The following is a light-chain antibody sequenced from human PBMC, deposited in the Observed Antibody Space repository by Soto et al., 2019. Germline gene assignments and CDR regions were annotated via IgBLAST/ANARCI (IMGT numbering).Light chain of an antibody. J-gene: IGKJ2*01. V-gene: IGKV3-20*01. CDR1: QSVSSSY. Sequence: EIVLTQSPGILSLSPGERATLSCRASQSVSSSYLAWYQQKPVQAPRLLIYGASNRATGIPDRFSASWTKTNCTHTIRRLEPEDFAVYYWQQYESSPPYTFGQGTKLEIK. CDR3: QQYESSPPYT. CDR2: GAS.